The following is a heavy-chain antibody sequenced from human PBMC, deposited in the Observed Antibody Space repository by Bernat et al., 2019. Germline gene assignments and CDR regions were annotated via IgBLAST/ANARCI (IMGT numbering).Heavy chain of an antibody. D-gene: IGHD6-19*01. CDR2: IKSKTDGGTT. J-gene: IGHJ3*02. CDR3: TTDLSLGSGNHDAFDI. V-gene: IGHV3-15*01. Sequence: EVQLVESGGGLVKPGGSLRLSCAASGFTFSNAWMSWVRQAPGKGLEWVGRIKSKTDGGTTDYAAPVKGRFTISRDDSKNTLYLQMNSLKTEDTAVYYCTTDLSLGSGNHDAFDIWGQGTMVTVSS. CDR1: GFTFSNAW.